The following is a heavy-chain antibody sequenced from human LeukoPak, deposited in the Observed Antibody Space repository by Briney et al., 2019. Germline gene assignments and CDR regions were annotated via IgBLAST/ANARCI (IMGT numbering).Heavy chain of an antibody. CDR3: ARSPITYYYDSSGYYP. CDR1: GGTFSSYA. CDR2: IIPILGIA. Sequence: SVKVSCEASGGTFSSYAISWVRQAPGQGLEWMGRIIPILGIANYAQKFQGRVTITADKSTSTAYMELSSLRSEDTAVYYCARSPITYYYDSSGYYPWGQGTLVTVSS. V-gene: IGHV1-69*04. D-gene: IGHD3-22*01. J-gene: IGHJ5*02.